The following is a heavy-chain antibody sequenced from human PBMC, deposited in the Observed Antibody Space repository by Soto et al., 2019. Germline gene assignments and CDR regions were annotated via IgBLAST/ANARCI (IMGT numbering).Heavy chain of an antibody. CDR3: ARDYSGSYYLDY. V-gene: IGHV3-33*01. J-gene: IGHJ4*02. D-gene: IGHD1-26*01. Sequence: QVQLVESGGGVVQPGRSPRLSCAASGFTFSSYGMHWVRQAPGKGLEWVAVIWYDGSNKYYADSVKGRFTISRDNSKNTLYLQMNSLRAEDTAVYYCARDYSGSYYLDYWGQGTLVTVSS. CDR2: IWYDGSNK. CDR1: GFTFSSYG.